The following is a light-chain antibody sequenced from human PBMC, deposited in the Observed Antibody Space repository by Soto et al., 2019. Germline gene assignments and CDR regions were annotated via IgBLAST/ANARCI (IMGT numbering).Light chain of an antibody. Sequence: EIVMTQSPATPSVSPGERATLSCRASQSVSSNLAWYQQKPGQAPRLLIYGASTRATGIPARFSGSGSGTEFTLTISSLQSEDFAMYYCQQYHWEPDTFGQGTRLEIK. CDR3: QQYHWEPDT. CDR2: GAS. CDR1: QSVSSN. V-gene: IGKV3-15*01. J-gene: IGKJ5*01.